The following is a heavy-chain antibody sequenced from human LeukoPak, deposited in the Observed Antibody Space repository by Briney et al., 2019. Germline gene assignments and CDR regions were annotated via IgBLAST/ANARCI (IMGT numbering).Heavy chain of an antibody. Sequence: ASVKVSCKASGYTFTGYYMHWVRQAPGQGLEWMGWINPNSGGTNYAQKFQGRVTMTRDTSISTAYMEPSRLRSDDTAVYYCARSEKVQLERRSAFDIWGQGTMVTVSS. J-gene: IGHJ3*02. CDR1: GYTFTGYY. V-gene: IGHV1-2*02. CDR2: INPNSGGT. CDR3: ARSEKVQLERRSAFDI. D-gene: IGHD1-1*01.